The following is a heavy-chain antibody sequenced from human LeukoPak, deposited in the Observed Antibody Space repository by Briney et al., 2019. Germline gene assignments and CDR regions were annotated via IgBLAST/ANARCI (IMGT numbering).Heavy chain of an antibody. J-gene: IGHJ4*02. CDR2: ISAYNGNT. CDR1: GYTFTSYG. D-gene: IGHD2-15*01. V-gene: IGHV1-18*01. CDR3: ARGPYCSGGTCYSQYFDY. Sequence: ASVKVSCKASGYTFTSYGISWVRLAPGQGLEWMGWISAYNGNTNYAQKLQGRVTMTTDTSTSTAYMELRSLRSDDTAVYYCARGPYCSGGTCYSQYFDYWGQGTLGTVSS.